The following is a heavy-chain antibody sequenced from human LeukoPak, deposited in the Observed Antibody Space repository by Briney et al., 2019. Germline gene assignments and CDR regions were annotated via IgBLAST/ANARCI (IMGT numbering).Heavy chain of an antibody. V-gene: IGHV3-30*18. CDR2: ISYDRSNK. CDR1: GFTFSSNG. CDR3: AKGAFSGSPYYFDY. Sequence: GGSLRLSCAASGFTFSSNGVHWVRKAPGQGLEWAAVISYDRSNKYYADSVKGRFTISRDNSKNTLYLQMNSLRAEDTAVYYCAKGAFSGSPYYFDYWGQGTLVTVSS. J-gene: IGHJ4*02. D-gene: IGHD1-26*01.